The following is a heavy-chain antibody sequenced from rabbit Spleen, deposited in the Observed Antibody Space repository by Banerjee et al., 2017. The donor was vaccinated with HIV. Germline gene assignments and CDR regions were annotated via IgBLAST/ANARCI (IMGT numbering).Heavy chain of an antibody. Sequence: QEQLEESGGDLVKSEGSLTLTFTDSGFSFSSSYYMYWVRQAPGKGLEWIACIYGIGGSTYYASWAKGRFTISETSSTTVTLQMTSLTAADTATYFCVRGASSSGYYSLWGQGTLVTVS. CDR2: IYGIGGST. CDR1: GFSFSSSYY. D-gene: IGHD1-1*01. V-gene: IGHV1S45*01. J-gene: IGHJ4*01. CDR3: VRGASSSGYYSL.